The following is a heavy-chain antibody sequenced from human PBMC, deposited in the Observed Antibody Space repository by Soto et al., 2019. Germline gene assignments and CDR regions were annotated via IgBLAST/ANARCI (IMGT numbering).Heavy chain of an antibody. CDR1: GYTFTGYY. V-gene: IGHV1-2*04. Sequence: ASVKVSCKASGYTFTGYYMHWVRQAPGQGLEWMGWINPNSGGTNYAQKFQGWVTMTRDTSISTAYMELSRLRSDNTAVYYCARESPLGTNDYWGQGTLVTVSS. D-gene: IGHD1-26*01. CDR2: INPNSGGT. J-gene: IGHJ4*02. CDR3: ARESPLGTNDY.